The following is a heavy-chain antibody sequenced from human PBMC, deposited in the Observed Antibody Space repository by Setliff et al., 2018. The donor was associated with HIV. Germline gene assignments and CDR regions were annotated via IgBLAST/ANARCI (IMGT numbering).Heavy chain of an antibody. D-gene: IGHD3-10*01. CDR3: AARNSGNPTRHFDY. J-gene: IGHJ4*02. CDR1: GGSFSGYY. Sequence: KPSETLSLTCAVYGGSFSGYYWSWIRQSPGKGLEWIGEINHSGSTFYNPSLRSRVTISVDTSQDQFSLRLTSVTAADTAVYYCAARNSGNPTRHFDYWGQGTLVTVSS. V-gene: IGHV4-34*01. CDR2: INHSGST.